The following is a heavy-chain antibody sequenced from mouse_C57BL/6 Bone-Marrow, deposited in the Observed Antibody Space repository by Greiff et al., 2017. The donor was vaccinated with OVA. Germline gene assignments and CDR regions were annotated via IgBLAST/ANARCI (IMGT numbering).Heavy chain of an antibody. Sequence: EVKLLESGPELVKPGASVQISCKASGYSFTDYNMNWVKQSNGKSLEWIGVINPNYGTTSYNQKFKGKATLTVDQSSSTAYMQLNSLTSEDSAVYYCARWRDGYPYYFDYGGQGTTLTVSS. CDR3: ARWRDGYPYYFDY. D-gene: IGHD2-3*01. V-gene: IGHV1-39*01. CDR1: GYSFTDYN. CDR2: INPNYGTT. J-gene: IGHJ2*01.